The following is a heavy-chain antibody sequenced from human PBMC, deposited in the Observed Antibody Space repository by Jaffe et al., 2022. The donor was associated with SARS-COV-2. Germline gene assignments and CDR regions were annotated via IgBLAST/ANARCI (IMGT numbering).Heavy chain of an antibody. Sequence: QVQLVQSGAEVKKPGSSVKVSCKASGGTFSSYAISWVRQAPGQGLEWMGGIIPIFGTANYAQKFQGRVTITADESTSTAYMELSSLRSEDTAVYYCARVDVDTAMVKVYYGMDVWGQGTTVTVSS. J-gene: IGHJ6*02. CDR3: ARVDVDTAMVKVYYGMDV. V-gene: IGHV1-69*01. CDR1: GGTFSSYA. CDR2: IIPIFGTA. D-gene: IGHD5-18*01.